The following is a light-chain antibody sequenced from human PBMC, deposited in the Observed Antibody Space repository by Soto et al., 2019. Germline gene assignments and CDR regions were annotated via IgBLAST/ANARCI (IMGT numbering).Light chain of an antibody. J-gene: IGKJ3*01. CDR1: QSITSSY. V-gene: IGKV3-20*01. CDR2: GAS. CDR3: QQYGRSPCT. Sequence: IVLTQSPGTLSLSPGERATLSCRASQSITSSYLAWYQQKPGQAPRLLIHGASNRATGIPDRFSGSGSGTEFTLTISRLEPEDFAVFYCQQYGRSPCTFGPGTKVDLK.